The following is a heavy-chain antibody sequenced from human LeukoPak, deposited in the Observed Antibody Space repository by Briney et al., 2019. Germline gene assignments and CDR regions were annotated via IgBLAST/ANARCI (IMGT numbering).Heavy chain of an antibody. CDR1: GFTFSDYY. D-gene: IGHD3-10*01. CDR3: AKNYYGSGSYPYYYYYYGMDV. V-gene: IGHV3-11*01. Sequence: GGSLRLSCAASGFTFSDYYMSWIRQAPGKGLEWVSYISSSGSTIYYADSVKGRFTISRDNAKNSLYLQMNSLRAEDTAVYYCAKNYYGSGSYPYYYYYYGMDVWGQGTTVTVSS. J-gene: IGHJ6*02. CDR2: ISSSGSTI.